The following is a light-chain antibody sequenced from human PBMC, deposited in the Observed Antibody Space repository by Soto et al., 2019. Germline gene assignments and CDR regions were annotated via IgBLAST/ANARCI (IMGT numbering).Light chain of an antibody. CDR1: SSDVGAYDF. J-gene: IGLJ1*01. V-gene: IGLV2-14*01. Sequence: QSVPTQPASVSGSPGQSITISCTGTSSDVGAYDFVSWYQQHPDKAPKLMIYDVSNRPSVVSDRFSGSKSGNTASLPISGLLAEDEADYYCTSYTSSNTLYVFGTGTKLTVL. CDR2: DVS. CDR3: TSYTSSNTLYV.